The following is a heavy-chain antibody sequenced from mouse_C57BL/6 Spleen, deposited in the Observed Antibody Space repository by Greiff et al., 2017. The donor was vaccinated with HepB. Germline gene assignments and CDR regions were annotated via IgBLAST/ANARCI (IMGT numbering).Heavy chain of an antibody. V-gene: IGHV14-4*01. D-gene: IGHD2-2*01. CDR3: ATRGYEGGAWCAY. CDR2: IDPENGDT. Sequence: EVQLQQSGAELVRPGASVKLSCTASGFNIKDDYMHWVKQRPEQGLEWIGWIDPENGDTEYASKFQGKATITADTSSNTAYLQLSSLTSEDTAVYYCATRGYEGGAWCAYWGQKALLTVSA. J-gene: IGHJ3*01. CDR1: GFNIKDDY.